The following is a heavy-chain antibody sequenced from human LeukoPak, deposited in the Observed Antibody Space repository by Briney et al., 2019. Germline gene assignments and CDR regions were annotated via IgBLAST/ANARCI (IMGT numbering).Heavy chain of an antibody. J-gene: IGHJ4*02. Sequence: SETLSLTCTVSGGSISSYYWSWIRQPPGKGLEWIGYIYYSGSTNYNPSLKSRVTISVDTSKNQFSLKLSSVTAADTAVYYCARNDFWSGYGAAFDYWGQGTLVTVSS. D-gene: IGHD3-3*01. CDR2: IYYSGST. CDR1: GGSISSYY. CDR3: ARNDFWSGYGAAFDY. V-gene: IGHV4-59*08.